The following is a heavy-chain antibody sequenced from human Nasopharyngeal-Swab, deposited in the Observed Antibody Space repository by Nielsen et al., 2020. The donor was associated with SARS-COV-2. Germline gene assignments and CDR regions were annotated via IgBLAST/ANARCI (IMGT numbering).Heavy chain of an antibody. CDR3: AKSMAYFQLSGTYNLDF. J-gene: IGHJ4*02. V-gene: IGHV3-30*18. D-gene: IGHD2-21*01. Sequence: WIRQPPGKRLEWVAFISYEGSIRNYIDSVKGRFTVSRDSSKNTVYLQMNSLRPDDTAIYFCAKSMAYFQLSGTYNLDFWGQGTLVTVSS. CDR2: ISYEGSIR.